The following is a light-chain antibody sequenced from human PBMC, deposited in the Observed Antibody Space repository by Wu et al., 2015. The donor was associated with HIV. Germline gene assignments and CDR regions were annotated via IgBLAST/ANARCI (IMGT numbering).Light chain of an antibody. J-gene: IGKJ1*01. CDR1: QSIGSN. V-gene: IGKV3-15*01. Sequence: KVMTQSPATLSVSPGERATLSCRASQSIGSNLAWYQQKPGQPPRLLIYGASTRATGIPARFSGSGSGTEFTLTISTMQSEDFAVYYCQQYNNWPRTFGQGTKVEIK. CDR3: QQYNNWPRT. CDR2: GAS.